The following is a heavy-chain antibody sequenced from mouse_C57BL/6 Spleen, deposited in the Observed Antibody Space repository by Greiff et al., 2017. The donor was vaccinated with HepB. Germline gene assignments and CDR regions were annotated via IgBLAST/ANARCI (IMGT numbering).Heavy chain of an antibody. Sequence: QVQLQQSGAELVKPGASVKISCKASGYAFSSYWMNWVKQRPGKGLEWIGQIYPGDGDTNYNGKFKGKATLTAEKSSSTAYMQLSSLTSEDSAVYFCARRDSNYDAMDYWGQGTSVTGSS. D-gene: IGHD2-5*01. CDR2: IYPGDGDT. V-gene: IGHV1-80*01. CDR3: ARRDSNYDAMDY. J-gene: IGHJ4*01. CDR1: GYAFSSYW.